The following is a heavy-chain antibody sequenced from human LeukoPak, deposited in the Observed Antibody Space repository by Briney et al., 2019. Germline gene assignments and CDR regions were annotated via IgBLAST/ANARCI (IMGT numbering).Heavy chain of an antibody. CDR1: GYSFTSYW. J-gene: IGHJ3*02. V-gene: IGHV5-51*01. CDR2: IYPGDSDT. D-gene: IGHD2-15*01. Sequence: GESLKISCKGSGYSFTSYWIGWVRQMPGKGLEWMGIIYPGDSDTRYSPSFQGQVTISADKSISTAYLQWSSLKASDTAMYYCASGYCSGGSCYGPDAFDIWGQGTMVTVSS. CDR3: ASGYCSGGSCYGPDAFDI.